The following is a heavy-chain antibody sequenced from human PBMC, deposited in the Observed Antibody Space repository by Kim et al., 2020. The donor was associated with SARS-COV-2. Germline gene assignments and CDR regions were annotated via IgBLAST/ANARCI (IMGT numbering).Heavy chain of an antibody. V-gene: IGHV3-11*04. CDR2: ISSSGSTI. CDR1: GFTFSDYY. CDR3: ARGGRQNIAVAGNGYFDY. D-gene: IGHD6-19*01. J-gene: IGHJ4*02. Sequence: GGSLRLSCAASGFTFSDYYMSWIRQAPGKGLEWVSYISSSGSTIYYADSVKGRFTISRDNAKNSLYLQMNSLRAEDTAVYYCARGGRQNIAVAGNGYFDYWGQGTLVTVSS.